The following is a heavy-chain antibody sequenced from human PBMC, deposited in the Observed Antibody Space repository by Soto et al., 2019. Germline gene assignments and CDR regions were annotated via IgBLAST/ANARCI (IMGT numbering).Heavy chain of an antibody. D-gene: IGHD4-17*01. CDR2: ISSSSSTI. V-gene: IGHV3-48*01. J-gene: IGHJ6*02. Sequence: GGSLRLSCAASGFTFSSYSMNWVRQAPGKGLEWVSYISSSSSTIYYADSVKGRFTISRDNAKNSLHLQMNSLRAEDTAVYYCATTVTTNYYGMDVWGQGTTVTVSS. CDR3: ATTVTTNYYGMDV. CDR1: GFTFSSYS.